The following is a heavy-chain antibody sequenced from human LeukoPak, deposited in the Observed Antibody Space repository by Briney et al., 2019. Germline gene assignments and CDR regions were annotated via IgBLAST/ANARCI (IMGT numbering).Heavy chain of an antibody. V-gene: IGHV5-51*01. Sequence: GESLKISCKGSGYSFATYFIGRVRQVPGKGLEWMGMIYPGDADTRYSPSFQGQVTISADKSISTAYLQWSSLKASDTAIYFCARLGLMRYCSGGNCHPDYWGQGTLVTVSS. CDR2: IYPGDADT. D-gene: IGHD2-15*01. CDR1: GYSFATYF. CDR3: ARLGLMRYCSGGNCHPDY. J-gene: IGHJ4*02.